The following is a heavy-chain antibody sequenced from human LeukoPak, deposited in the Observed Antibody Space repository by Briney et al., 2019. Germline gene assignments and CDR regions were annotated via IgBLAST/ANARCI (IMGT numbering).Heavy chain of an antibody. D-gene: IGHD3-10*01. CDR3: VRGFSGVVRDY. CDR1: GVSLSNYF. CDR2: IKPGEST. V-gene: IGHV4-34*01. J-gene: IGHJ4*02. Sequence: KPSETLSLTCTAYGVSLSNYFWSWIRQPPGKGLEWIGEIKPGESTNYNPSLKSRVTISLDTSKNQLSLQLISATAADTAVYYCVRGFSGVVRDYWGPGTLVTVSS.